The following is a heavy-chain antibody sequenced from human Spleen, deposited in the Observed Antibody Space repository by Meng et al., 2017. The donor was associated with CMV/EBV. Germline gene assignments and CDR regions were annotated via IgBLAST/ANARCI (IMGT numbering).Heavy chain of an antibody. CDR1: GDSISSYY. J-gene: IGHJ4*02. D-gene: IGHD3-10*01. CDR2: IYYTGGA. CDR3: TRHGSGSYFHY. Sequence: SETLSLTCTVSGDSISSYYWSWIRQPPGKGLEWIGYIYYTGGANYHPSLKSRVTISVDTSKNQFPLKLSSVTAAGTAVYYFTRHGSGSYFHYWGQGTLVTVSS. V-gene: IGHV4-59*01.